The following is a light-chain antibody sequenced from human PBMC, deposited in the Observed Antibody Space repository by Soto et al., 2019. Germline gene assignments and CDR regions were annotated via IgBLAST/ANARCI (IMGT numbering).Light chain of an antibody. CDR2: GAS. CDR1: QSVSSN. Sequence: EIVMTQSPATLSVSQGERATLSCRASQSVSSNLAWYQQKPGPAPRLLIYGASTRATGIPARFSGSGSGTEFTLTISSLQSEDFAVYYCQQYNNWPPLTFGGGTTVEIK. V-gene: IGKV3-15*01. CDR3: QQYNNWPPLT. J-gene: IGKJ4*01.